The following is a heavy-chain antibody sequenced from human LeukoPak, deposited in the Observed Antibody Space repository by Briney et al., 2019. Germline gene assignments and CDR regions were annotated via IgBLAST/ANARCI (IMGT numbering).Heavy chain of an antibody. CDR2: IIPILGIA. CDR3: ARVGLVVVPAAISYYYYGMDV. V-gene: IGHV1-69*10. Sequence: GASVTVSCKASGGTFSSYAISWVRQAPGQGLEWMGRIIPILGIANYAQKFQGRVTITADKSTSTAYMELSSLRSEDTAVYYCARVGLVVVPAAISYYYYGMDVWGQGTTVTVSS. D-gene: IGHD2-2*02. J-gene: IGHJ6*02. CDR1: GGTFSSYA.